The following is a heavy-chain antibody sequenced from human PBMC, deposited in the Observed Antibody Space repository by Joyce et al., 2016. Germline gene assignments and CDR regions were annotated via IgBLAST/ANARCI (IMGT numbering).Heavy chain of an antibody. CDR1: GCSINSGAYY. CDR3: ARGITIVGVITQGYFDY. J-gene: IGHJ4*02. V-gene: IGHV4-31*03. CDR2: MYYSGSA. D-gene: IGHD3-3*01. Sequence: QVQLQESGPGLVQPSQTLSLTCTVSGCSINSGAYYWSWNRHLPGKGLEWIGYMYYSGSADYNPALKSRVTISLDTSKNQFSLKLSSVTAADTAVYYCARGITIVGVITQGYFDYWGQGTLVAVSS.